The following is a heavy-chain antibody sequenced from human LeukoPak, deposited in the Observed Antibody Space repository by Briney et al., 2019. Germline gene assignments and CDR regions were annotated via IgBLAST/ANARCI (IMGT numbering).Heavy chain of an antibody. CDR3: ARHESKYEYSSGWYEFYFDY. CDR2: IHPGDSDT. Sequence: GESLKISCKGSGYSFTSYWIGWVRQMPGKGLEWMGIIHPGDSDTRYSPSFQGQVTISADKSINTAYLQWRSLKASDTAMYYCARHESKYEYSSGWYEFYFDYWGQGTLVTVSS. V-gene: IGHV5-51*01. D-gene: IGHD6-19*01. CDR1: GYSFTSYW. J-gene: IGHJ4*02.